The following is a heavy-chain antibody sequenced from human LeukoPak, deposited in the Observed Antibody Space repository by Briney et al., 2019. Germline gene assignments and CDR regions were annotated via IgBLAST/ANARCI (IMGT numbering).Heavy chain of an antibody. D-gene: IGHD6-19*01. CDR2: ISGSGGST. Sequence: GGSLRLSCAASGFTFSSYAMSWVRQAPGKGLEWVSAISGSGGSTYYADSVNGRFTISRDNSKNTLYLQMNSLRAEDTAVYYCAKKGIAVAGTRPFDYWGQGTLVTVSS. V-gene: IGHV3-23*01. J-gene: IGHJ4*02. CDR1: GFTFSSYA. CDR3: AKKGIAVAGTRPFDY.